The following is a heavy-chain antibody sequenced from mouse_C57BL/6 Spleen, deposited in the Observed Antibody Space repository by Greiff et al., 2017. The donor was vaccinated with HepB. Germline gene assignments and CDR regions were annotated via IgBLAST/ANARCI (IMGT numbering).Heavy chain of an antibody. V-gene: IGHV1-82*01. CDR1: GYAFSSSW. D-gene: IGHD2-4*01. J-gene: IGHJ4*01. CDR3: AREGDYDGGLYAMDY. CDR2: IYPGDGDT. Sequence: QVQLQQSGPELVKPGASVKISCKASGYAFSSSWMNWVKQRPGKGLEWIGRIYPGDGDTNYNGKFKGKATLTADKSSSTAYMQLSSLTSEDSAVYYCAREGDYDGGLYAMDYWGQGTSVTVSS.